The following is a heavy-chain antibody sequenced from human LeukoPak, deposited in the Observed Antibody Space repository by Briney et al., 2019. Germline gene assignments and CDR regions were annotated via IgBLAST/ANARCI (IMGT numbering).Heavy chain of an antibody. CDR1: GYTFTSYY. CDR2: INPSGGST. Sequence: ASVKVSCKASGYTFTSYYMHWVRQAPGQGLEWMGIINPSGGSTSYAQKFQGRVTMTRDTSTSTVYMELSSLRAEDTAVYYCANTFIAAGSAFDIWGQGTMVTVSS. J-gene: IGHJ3*02. D-gene: IGHD6-6*01. CDR3: ANTFIAAGSAFDI. V-gene: IGHV1-46*01.